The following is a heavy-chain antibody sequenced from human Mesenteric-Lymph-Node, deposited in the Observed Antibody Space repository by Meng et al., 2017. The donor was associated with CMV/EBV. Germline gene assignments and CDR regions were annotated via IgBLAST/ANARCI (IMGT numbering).Heavy chain of an antibody. V-gene: IGHV3-48*03. CDR3: ATFNGYSLFFDY. CDR1: GFTFSSYA. Sequence: GESLKISCAASGFTFSSYAMNWVRQAPGKGLEWVSSIATSGSVTYYADSVKGRFTISRDNAKKSLYLQMDSLRAEDTAVYYCATFNGYSLFFDYWGQGTLVTVSS. CDR2: IATSGSVT. D-gene: IGHD5-18*01. J-gene: IGHJ4*02.